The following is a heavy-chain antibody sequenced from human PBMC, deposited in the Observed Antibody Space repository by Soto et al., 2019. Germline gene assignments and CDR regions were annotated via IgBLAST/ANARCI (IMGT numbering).Heavy chain of an antibody. D-gene: IGHD5-18*01. Sequence: SETLSLTCTVSGASIRNYYWTWIRQPPGKRLEWVGYIYGTGTTDYNPSLKSRVTMSVDTSKNQFSLRLSSVTAADTAIYFCTRVSGDTYGAYDYWGLGTQVTVSS. CDR1: GASIRNYY. CDR3: TRVSGDTYGAYDY. V-gene: IGHV4-59*01. CDR2: IYGTGTT. J-gene: IGHJ4*02.